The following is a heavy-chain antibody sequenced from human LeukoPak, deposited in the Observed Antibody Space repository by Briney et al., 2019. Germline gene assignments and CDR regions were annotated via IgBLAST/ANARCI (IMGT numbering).Heavy chain of an antibody. Sequence: WEALSLTCTVSGGSMSSSSYYWGWIRQPPGQGLEWIGSIYYSGSTYYNPSLKSRVTISVDTSKNQFSLKLSSVTAADTAVYYCSVLRYFDWLYYWGQGTLVTVSS. CDR1: GGSMSSSSYY. J-gene: IGHJ4*02. V-gene: IGHV4-39*01. D-gene: IGHD3-9*01. CDR3: SVLRYFDWLYY. CDR2: IYYSGST.